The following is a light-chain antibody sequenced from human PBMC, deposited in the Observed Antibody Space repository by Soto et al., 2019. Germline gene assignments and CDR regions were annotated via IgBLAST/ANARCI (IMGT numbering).Light chain of an antibody. J-gene: IGLJ1*01. CDR2: RNN. Sequence: QSVLTQPPSVSETPGQRVTISCSGSSSNIGSNTVNWYQQLPGTAPKLLIYRNNQRPSGVPDRFSGSKSGTSASLAISGLRSDDEADYFCATWDDSLNGFYVFGTGTKVTVL. CDR3: ATWDDSLNGFYV. CDR1: SSNIGSNT. V-gene: IGLV1-44*01.